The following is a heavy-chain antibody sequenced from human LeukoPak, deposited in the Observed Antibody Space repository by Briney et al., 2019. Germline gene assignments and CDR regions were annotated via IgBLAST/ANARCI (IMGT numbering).Heavy chain of an antibody. Sequence: GGSLRLSCAATGLTVSSNFMSWVRQAPGKGLEWVSAISGSGGSTYYADSVKGRFTISRDNSKNTLYLQMNSLRAEDTAVYYCAKDAERDPEDYWGQGTLVTVSS. CDR3: AKDAERDPEDY. J-gene: IGHJ4*02. V-gene: IGHV3-23*01. CDR2: ISGSGGST. CDR1: GLTVSSNF.